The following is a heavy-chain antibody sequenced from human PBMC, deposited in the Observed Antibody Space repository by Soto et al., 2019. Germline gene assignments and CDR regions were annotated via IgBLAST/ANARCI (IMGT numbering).Heavy chain of an antibody. J-gene: IGHJ4*02. V-gene: IGHV1-2*02. D-gene: IGHD5-18*01. CDR3: ARDRHSYGYVSFDY. Sequence: ASVKVSCKASGYTFIGYSIHWVRQAPGQGLEWMGRINPNSGETNFAQTFRGRVTMTADESTSTAYTELSSLRSEDTAVYYCARDRHSYGYVSFDYWGQGTLVTVSS. CDR2: INPNSGET. CDR1: GYTFIGYS.